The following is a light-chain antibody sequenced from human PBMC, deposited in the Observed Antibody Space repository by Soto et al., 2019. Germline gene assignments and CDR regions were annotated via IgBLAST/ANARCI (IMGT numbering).Light chain of an antibody. J-gene: IGLJ1*01. CDR1: SSDVGGYSY. V-gene: IGLV2-8*01. CDR2: VVN. Sequence: QSALTQPPSASRSPGQPVAISCTGTSSDVGGYSYVSWYQQHPGKAPKLMIYVVNKRPSGVPDRFSGSKSGNTASLTVSGLQAEDEADYYCSSYAGSSNVFGTGTKVTVL. CDR3: SSYAGSSNV.